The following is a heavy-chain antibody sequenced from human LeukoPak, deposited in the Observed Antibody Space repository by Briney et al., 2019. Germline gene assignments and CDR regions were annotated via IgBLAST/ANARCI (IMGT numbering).Heavy chain of an antibody. CDR2: INSDGSWT. CDR3: VSFYETY. V-gene: IGHV3-74*01. D-gene: IGHD2/OR15-2a*01. J-gene: IGHJ4*02. Sequence: WVRQXPGKGLGGVSHINSDGSWTSYADSVKGRFTISKDNAKNTVYLQMSNLRVEDTAVYYCVSFYETYWGRGTLVTVSS.